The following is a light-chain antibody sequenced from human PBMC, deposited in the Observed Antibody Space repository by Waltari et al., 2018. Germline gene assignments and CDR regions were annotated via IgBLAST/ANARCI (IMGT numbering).Light chain of an antibody. V-gene: IGLV2-14*01. CDR2: DVN. J-gene: IGLJ2*01. CDR3: SSYTNYATVI. CDR1: SSDAGYYNY. Sequence: QSALTQPASVSGSPGQSITISCPGPSSDAGYYNYVPWYQQHPGKAPKLMISDVNKRPAGVANRFSGSKSGNTASLTISGLQAEDEADYYCSSYTNYATVIFGGGTKLTVL.